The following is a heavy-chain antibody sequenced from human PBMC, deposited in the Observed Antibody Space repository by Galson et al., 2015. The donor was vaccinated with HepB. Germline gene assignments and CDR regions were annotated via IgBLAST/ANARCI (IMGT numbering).Heavy chain of an antibody. D-gene: IGHD3-10*01. V-gene: IGHV1-18*01. CDR2: ISAYNGNT. J-gene: IGHJ4*02. Sequence: SVKVSCKASGYTFTSYGISWVRQAPGQGLEWMGWISAYNGNTNYAQKLQGRVTMSVDTSKNHFSLKLSSVTAADTAVYYCARDDGWHYNYDFWGQGTLVTVSS. CDR3: ARDDGWHYNYDF. CDR1: GYTFTSYG.